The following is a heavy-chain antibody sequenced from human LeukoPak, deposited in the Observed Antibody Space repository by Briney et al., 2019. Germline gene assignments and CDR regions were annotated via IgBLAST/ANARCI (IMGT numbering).Heavy chain of an antibody. CDR3: ARDIAPLIAAAATFGY. CDR1: GFTFSSYA. Sequence: PGGSLRLSCAASGFTFSSYAMSWVRQAPGKGLEWVSYISSSGSTIYYADSVKGRFTISRDNAKNSLYLQMNSLRAEDTAVYYCARDIAPLIAAAATFGYWGQGTLVTVSS. CDR2: ISSSGSTI. V-gene: IGHV3-48*04. J-gene: IGHJ4*02. D-gene: IGHD6-13*01.